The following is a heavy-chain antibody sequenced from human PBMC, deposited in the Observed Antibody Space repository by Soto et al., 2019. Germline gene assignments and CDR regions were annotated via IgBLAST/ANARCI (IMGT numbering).Heavy chain of an antibody. Sequence: GGSLRLSCEASGFTFRGFDMHWVRQPTGKGLEWVSTIGTAGDTYYAVSVKGRFTISRDNAKNSLSLQMNSLRAGDTAVYFCARGQEVGAHFFDSWGQGTQVTVSS. CDR3: ARGQEVGAHFFDS. V-gene: IGHV3-13*01. J-gene: IGHJ4*02. CDR2: IGTAGDT. D-gene: IGHD2-15*01. CDR1: GFTFRGFD.